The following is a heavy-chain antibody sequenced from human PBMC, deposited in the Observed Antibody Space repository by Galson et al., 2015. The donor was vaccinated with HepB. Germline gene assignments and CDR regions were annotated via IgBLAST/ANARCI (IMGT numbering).Heavy chain of an antibody. D-gene: IGHD6-19*01. CDR1: GFIFSSYA. CDR2: ISGSGGGT. V-gene: IGHV3-23*01. CDR3: AAAIAVAGPFDY. J-gene: IGHJ4*02. Sequence: SLRLSCAASGFIFSSYAMSWVRQAPGKGLEWVSTISGSGGGTYYADSVKGRFTISRDNSKNTLYLQMKSLRAEDTAVYYCAAAIAVAGPFDYWGQGTLVTVSS.